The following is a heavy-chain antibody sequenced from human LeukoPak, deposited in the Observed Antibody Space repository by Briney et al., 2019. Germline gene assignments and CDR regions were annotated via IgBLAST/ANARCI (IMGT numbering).Heavy chain of an antibody. J-gene: IGHJ4*02. CDR1: GYTFTGYY. V-gene: IGHV1-2*02. CDR3: ARVTTGFGYFDY. CDR2: INPNSGGT. Sequence: WASVKVSCKASGYTFTGYYMHWVRQAPGQGLEWMGWINPNSGGTNYAQKFQGRVTMTRDTSISTAYMELSRLRSDDTAVYYCARVTTGFGYFDYWGQGTLVTVSS. D-gene: IGHD4-17*01.